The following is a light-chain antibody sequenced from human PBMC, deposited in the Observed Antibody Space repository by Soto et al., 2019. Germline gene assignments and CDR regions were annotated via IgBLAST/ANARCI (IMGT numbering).Light chain of an antibody. Sequence: EIVMTQSPATLSVSPGERVTLSCRASQSVGSNLAWYQQKPGQAPRVLIYGASTRATGIPARFSGSGSGTEFTLAISILQSEDFAVYYCQQYDDWPPLTFGGGTKVEMK. CDR2: GAS. CDR1: QSVGSN. V-gene: IGKV3-15*01. J-gene: IGKJ4*01. CDR3: QQYDDWPPLT.